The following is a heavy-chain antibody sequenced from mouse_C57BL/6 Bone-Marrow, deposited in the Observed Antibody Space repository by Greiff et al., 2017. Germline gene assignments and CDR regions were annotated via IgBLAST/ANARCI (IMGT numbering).Heavy chain of an antibody. J-gene: IGHJ1*03. CDR2: IYPGDGDT. D-gene: IGHD1-1*01. CDR3: ARGAYYYGSSYDWYFDV. V-gene: IGHV1-80*01. CDR1: GYAFSSYW. Sequence: VKLMESGAELVKPGASVKISCKASGYAFSSYWMNWVKQRPGKGLEWIGQIYPGDGDTNYNGKFKGKATLTADKSSSTAYMQLSSLTSEDSAVYFCARGAYYYGSSYDWYFDVWGTGTTVTVSS.